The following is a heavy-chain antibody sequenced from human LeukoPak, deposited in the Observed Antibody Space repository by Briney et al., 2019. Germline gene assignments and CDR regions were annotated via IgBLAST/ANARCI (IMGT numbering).Heavy chain of an antibody. CDR1: GYTFTSYD. J-gene: IGHJ4*02. CDR3: ASSGVYYDLEGLLDY. CDR2: INPNSGGT. D-gene: IGHD3-3*01. Sequence: EASVKVSCKASGYTFTSYDINWVRQAPGQGLEWMGWINPNSGGTNYAQKFQGRVTMTRDTSISTAYMELSRLRSDDTAVYYCASSGVYYDLEGLLDYWGQGTLVTVSS. V-gene: IGHV1-2*02.